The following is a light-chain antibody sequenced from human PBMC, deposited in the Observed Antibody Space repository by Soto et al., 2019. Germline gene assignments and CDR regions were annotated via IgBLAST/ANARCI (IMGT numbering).Light chain of an antibody. CDR1: HSIGNW. V-gene: IGKV1-5*01. Sequence: IQMTQSPSSLSASVGDRVTITCRASHSIGNWLAWYQQKAGKAPKLLMSDASTLESGVPSRFSGSGSGTEFTLTISRLQPHDFATYYCQQYESYPWAFGQGTKVDIK. CDR3: QQYESYPWA. J-gene: IGKJ1*01. CDR2: DAS.